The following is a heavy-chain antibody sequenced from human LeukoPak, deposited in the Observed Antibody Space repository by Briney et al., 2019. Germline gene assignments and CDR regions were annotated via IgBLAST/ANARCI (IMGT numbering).Heavy chain of an antibody. CDR2: ISWNSGSI. CDR1: GFTFDDYA. CDR3: AKECGGSCLDAFDI. V-gene: IGHV3-9*01. Sequence: PGGSLRLSCAASGFTFDDYAMPWVRQAPGKGLEWVSGISWNSGSIGYADSVKGRFTISRDNAKNSLYLQMNSLRAEDTALYYCAKECGGSCLDAFDIWGQGTMVTVSS. J-gene: IGHJ3*02. D-gene: IGHD2-15*01.